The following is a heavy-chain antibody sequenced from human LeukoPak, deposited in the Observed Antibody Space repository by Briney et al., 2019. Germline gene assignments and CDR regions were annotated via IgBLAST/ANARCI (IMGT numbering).Heavy chain of an antibody. CDR3: ARTSITETNYYGSGSYVDQYCFDY. CDR1: GGSFSGYY. J-gene: IGHJ4*02. CDR2: INHSGST. D-gene: IGHD3-10*01. Sequence: PSETLSLTCAVYGGSFSGYYWSWIRQPPGKGLEWIGEINHSGSTNYNPSLKSRVTISVDTSKNQFSLKLSSVTAADTAVYYCARTSITETNYYGSGSYVDQYCFDYWGQGTLVTVSS. V-gene: IGHV4-34*01.